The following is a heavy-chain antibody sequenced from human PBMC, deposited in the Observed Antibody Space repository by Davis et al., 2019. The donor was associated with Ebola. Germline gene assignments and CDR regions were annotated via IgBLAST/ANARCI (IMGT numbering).Heavy chain of an antibody. CDR1: GFTFSSYS. CDR3: AREGQWLARDLFDY. V-gene: IGHV3-48*04. Sequence: PGGSLRLSCAASGFTFSSYSMNWVRQAPGKGLEWVSYISSSSSTIYYADSVKGRFTISRDNAKNSLYLQMNSLRAEDTAVYYCAREGQWLARDLFDYWGQGTLVTVSS. D-gene: IGHD6-19*01. J-gene: IGHJ4*02. CDR2: ISSSSSTI.